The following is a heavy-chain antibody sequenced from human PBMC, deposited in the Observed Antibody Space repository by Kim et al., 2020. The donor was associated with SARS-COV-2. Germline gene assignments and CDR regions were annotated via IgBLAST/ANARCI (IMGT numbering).Heavy chain of an antibody. Sequence: GGSLRLSCAASGFTFSSYGMHWVRQAPGKGLEWVAVISYDGSNKYYADSVKGRFTISRDNSKNTLYLQMNSLRAEDTAVYYCAKDPGRGYYDFWSGSPNWFDPWGQVTLVTVSS. CDR1: GFTFSSYG. CDR2: ISYDGSNK. CDR3: AKDPGRGYYDFWSGSPNWFDP. J-gene: IGHJ5*02. D-gene: IGHD3-3*01. V-gene: IGHV3-30*18.